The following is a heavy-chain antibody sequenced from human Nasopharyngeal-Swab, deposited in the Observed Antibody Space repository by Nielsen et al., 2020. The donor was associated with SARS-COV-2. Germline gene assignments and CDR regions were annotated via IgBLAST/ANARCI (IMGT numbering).Heavy chain of an antibody. D-gene: IGHD2-2*01. CDR3: ARDMSWDGTSRSVYYGMDV. Sequence: ASLQVSCKASGYTFTSYYMHWVRQAPGQGLEWMGIINPSGGSTSYAQKFQGRVTMTRDTSTSTVYMELSSLRSEDTAVYYCARDMSWDGTSRSVYYGMDVWGQGTTVTVSS. CDR1: GYTFTSYY. CDR2: INPSGGST. V-gene: IGHV1-46*01. J-gene: IGHJ6*02.